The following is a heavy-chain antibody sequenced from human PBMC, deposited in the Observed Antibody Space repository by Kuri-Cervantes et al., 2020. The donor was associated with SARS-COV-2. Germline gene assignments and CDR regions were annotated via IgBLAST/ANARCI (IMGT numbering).Heavy chain of an antibody. CDR2: ISYDGSNK. J-gene: IGHJ4*02. D-gene: IGHD6-19*01. V-gene: IGHV3-30*04. CDR1: GFIFSSYS. CDR3: ARGDGRWLATKQDY. Sequence: GGSLRLSCAASGFIFSSYSMHWVRQAPGKGLEWVAVISYDGSNKYYADSVKGRFTISRDNSKHTLYLQMNSLRAEDTAVYYCARGDGRWLATKQDYWGQGTLVTVSS.